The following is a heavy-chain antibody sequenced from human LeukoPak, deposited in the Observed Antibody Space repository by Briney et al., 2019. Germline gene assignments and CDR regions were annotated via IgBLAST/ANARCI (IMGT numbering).Heavy chain of an antibody. Sequence: SETLSLTCTVSGGSMSRYYWSWMRQTPGKGLEYIGYIYYSGSTSYNPSLKSRVTISLDTSKHQFSLKLNSVTAADTAVYYCARHAYCGGDCFGGAFEIWGQGTMVTVSS. CDR1: GGSMSRYY. CDR3: ARHAYCGGDCFGGAFEI. J-gene: IGHJ3*02. CDR2: IYYSGST. V-gene: IGHV4-59*08. D-gene: IGHD2-21*02.